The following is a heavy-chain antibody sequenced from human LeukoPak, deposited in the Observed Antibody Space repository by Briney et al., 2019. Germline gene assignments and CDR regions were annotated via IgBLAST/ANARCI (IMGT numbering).Heavy chain of an antibody. CDR2: ITWTGGNT. CDR3: VKGPTHSANWYAALDY. Sequence: GGSLRLSCAASEFNFDDYTMHWVRQAPGKGLEWVSLITWTGGNTYYADSVKGRFTISRDNFKRSLYLQMNSLRTEDTALYYCVKGPTHSANWYAALDYWGQGTLVTVSS. CDR1: EFNFDDYT. J-gene: IGHJ4*02. V-gene: IGHV3-43*01. D-gene: IGHD6-13*01.